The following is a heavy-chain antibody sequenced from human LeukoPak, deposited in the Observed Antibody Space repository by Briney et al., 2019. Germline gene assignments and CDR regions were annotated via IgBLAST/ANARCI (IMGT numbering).Heavy chain of an antibody. D-gene: IGHD6-6*01. Sequence: SETLSLTCTVSGGSISSYYWSWIRQPPGKGRECMGYIYYSGSTNYNPSLQRRVTISVDTSKNQFSLKLSSVTAADTAVYYCARDRYRSSSGGWFDPWGQGTLVTVS. CDR3: ARDRYRSSSGGWFDP. J-gene: IGHJ5*02. V-gene: IGHV4-59*01. CDR2: IYYSGST. CDR1: GGSISSYY.